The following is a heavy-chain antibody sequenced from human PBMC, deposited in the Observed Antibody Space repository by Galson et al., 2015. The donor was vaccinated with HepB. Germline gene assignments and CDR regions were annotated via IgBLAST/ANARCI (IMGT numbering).Heavy chain of an antibody. CDR1: GGTFSSYA. CDR2: IIPIFGTA. Sequence: SVKVSCKASGGTFSSYAISWVRQAPGQGLEWMGGIIPIFGTANYAQKFQGRVTITADESTSTAYMELISLRSEDTAVYYCARGGSGSYTPDYWGQGTLVTVSS. J-gene: IGHJ4*02. D-gene: IGHD1-26*01. CDR3: ARGGSGSYTPDY. V-gene: IGHV1-69*13.